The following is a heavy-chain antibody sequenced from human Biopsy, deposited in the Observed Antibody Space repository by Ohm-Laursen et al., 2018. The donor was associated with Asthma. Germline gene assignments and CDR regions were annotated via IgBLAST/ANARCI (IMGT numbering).Heavy chain of an antibody. J-gene: IGHJ4*02. Sequence: SLRLSCTASGFTFSIYDIHWVRQAPGKGLEWVAVISYDGGNKFYGDSMKGRFTISRDNAKSTLYLQMNRLRTDDTAVYFCAKRRGYSDLTDFDHWGQGTLVTVSS. V-gene: IGHV3-30*18. D-gene: IGHD3-3*01. CDR2: ISYDGGNK. CDR3: AKRRGYSDLTDFDH. CDR1: GFTFSIYD.